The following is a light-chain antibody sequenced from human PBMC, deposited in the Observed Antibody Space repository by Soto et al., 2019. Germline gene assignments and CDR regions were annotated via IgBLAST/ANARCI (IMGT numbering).Light chain of an antibody. CDR3: QQYSASPWT. V-gene: IGKV3-20*01. J-gene: IGKJ1*01. CDR1: QSVTSSY. Sequence: EIVLTQSPGTLSLSPGERATLSCRASQSVTSSYLAWYQQKPGQAPRPLIYGASTRATGIPDRFSGSGSGTDFTLTISRLEPEDFAVYYCQQYSASPWTFGQGTKVEIK. CDR2: GAS.